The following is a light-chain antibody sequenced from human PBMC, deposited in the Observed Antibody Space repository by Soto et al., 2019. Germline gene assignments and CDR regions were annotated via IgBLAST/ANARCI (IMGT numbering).Light chain of an antibody. Sequence: NFMLTQPHSVSESPGKTVTISCTRSSGNIASNYVQWYQQRPGSAPTTVIYEDNQRPSVVPDRFSGSIDSSSNSAALTISGLKTEDEADYYCQSYDASNQVFGGGTKVTVL. CDR3: QSYDASNQV. CDR2: EDN. V-gene: IGLV6-57*03. J-gene: IGLJ3*02. CDR1: SGNIASNY.